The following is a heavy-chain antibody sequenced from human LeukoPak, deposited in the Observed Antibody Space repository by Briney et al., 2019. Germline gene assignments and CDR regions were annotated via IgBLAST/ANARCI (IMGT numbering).Heavy chain of an antibody. Sequence: PGGSLRLSCAASGFNFGTYAMNWVRQAPGKGLEWVSAISGSGGSTYYADSVKGRFTISRDNSKNTLYLQMNSLRAEDTAVYYCAKSWSTVTTTGLVYWGQGTLVTVSS. CDR3: AKSWSTVTTTGLVY. CDR2: ISGSGGST. J-gene: IGHJ4*02. D-gene: IGHD4-17*01. V-gene: IGHV3-23*01. CDR1: GFNFGTYA.